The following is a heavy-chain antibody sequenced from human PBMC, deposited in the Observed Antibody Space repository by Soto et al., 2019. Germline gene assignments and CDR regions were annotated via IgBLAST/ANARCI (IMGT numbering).Heavy chain of an antibody. Sequence: PSETLSLTCTVSGGSISSGDYYWSWIRQHPGKGLEWIGYIYYSGSTNYNPSLKSRVTISVDASKNQFSLKLSSVTAADTAVYYCARRWGPTFDFWGQGTLVTVSS. D-gene: IGHD1-26*01. J-gene: IGHJ4*02. CDR3: ARRWGPTFDF. CDR1: GGSISSGDYY. CDR2: IYYSGST. V-gene: IGHV4-61*08.